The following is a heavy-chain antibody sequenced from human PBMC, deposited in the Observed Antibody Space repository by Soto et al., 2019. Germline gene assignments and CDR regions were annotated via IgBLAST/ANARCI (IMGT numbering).Heavy chain of an antibody. CDR2: ISSSSSYI. V-gene: IGHV3-21*01. Sequence: EVQLVESGGGLVKPGGSLRLSCAASGFTFSSYSMNWVRQAPGKGLEWVSSISSSSSYIYYADSVKGRFTISRDNAKNSLYLQMNSLRAEDTAVYYCARSQNKVDIVATPFFGYWGQGTLVTVSS. J-gene: IGHJ4*02. CDR3: ARSQNKVDIVATPFFGY. D-gene: IGHD5-12*01. CDR1: GFTFSSYS.